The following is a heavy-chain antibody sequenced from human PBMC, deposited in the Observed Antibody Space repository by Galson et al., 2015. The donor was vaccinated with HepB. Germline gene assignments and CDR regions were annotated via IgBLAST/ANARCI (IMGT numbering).Heavy chain of an antibody. V-gene: IGHV1-69*13. D-gene: IGHD2-8*01. J-gene: IGHJ6*03. CDR3: AIRGRLDIVLMVQTKPYYYYYMDV. CDR1: GGTFSSYA. CDR2: IIPIFGTA. Sequence: SVKVSCKASGGTFSSYAISWARQAPGQGLEWMGGIIPIFGTANYAQKFQGRVTITADESTSTAYMELSSLRSEDTAVYYCAIRGRLDIVLMVQTKPYYYYYMDVWGKGTTVTVSS.